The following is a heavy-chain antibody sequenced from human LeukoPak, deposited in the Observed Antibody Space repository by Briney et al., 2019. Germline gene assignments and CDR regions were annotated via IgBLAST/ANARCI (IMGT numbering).Heavy chain of an antibody. Sequence: ASVKVSCKASGGTFSSYAISWVRQAPGQGLEWMGGIIPIFGTANYAQKFQGRVTITADESTSTAYMELSSLRSEDMAVYYCARASYYPYYFDYWGQGTLVTVSS. CDR2: IIPIFGTA. D-gene: IGHD3-10*01. V-gene: IGHV1-69*13. J-gene: IGHJ4*02. CDR3: ARASYYPYYFDY. CDR1: GGTFSSYA.